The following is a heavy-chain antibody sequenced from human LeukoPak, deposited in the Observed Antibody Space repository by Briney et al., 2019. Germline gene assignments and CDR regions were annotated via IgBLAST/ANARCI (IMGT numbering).Heavy chain of an antibody. CDR2: INHSGST. Sequence: PSETLSLTCAVYGGSFSGYYWSWIRQPPGKGLEWIGEINHSGSTNYNPSLKSRVTISVDTSKNQFSLKLSSVTAADTAVYYCARGGYKTYYDYVWGSYRSLFFDFWGQGTLVTVSS. D-gene: IGHD3-16*02. V-gene: IGHV4-34*01. CDR3: ARGGYKTYYDYVWGSYRSLFFDF. CDR1: GGSFSGYY. J-gene: IGHJ4*02.